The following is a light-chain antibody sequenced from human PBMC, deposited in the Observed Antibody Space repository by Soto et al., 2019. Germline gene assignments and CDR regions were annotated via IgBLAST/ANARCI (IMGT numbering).Light chain of an antibody. CDR1: QSISNW. J-gene: IGKJ1*01. CDR3: QQFKSYEWT. Sequence: DIQMTQSPSTLSASVGDRVTITCRASQSISNWLAWYQQKPGKAPKLLIYKASSLESGVPSRFSGSGSGTEFTLTISSLQPDDSATYYCQQFKSYEWTFGQGTKVEIK. CDR2: KAS. V-gene: IGKV1-5*03.